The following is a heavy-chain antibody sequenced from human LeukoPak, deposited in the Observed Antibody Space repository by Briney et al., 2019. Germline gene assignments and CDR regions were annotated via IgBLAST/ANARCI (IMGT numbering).Heavy chain of an antibody. CDR3: AKVPDCSTSSCYGQGFGF. Sequence: PGGSLRLSCAASGFTFTNYAMNWVRQAPGKGLEWVSAISNSGGSTYYADSVKGRFTISRDNSKNTLYLQMNSLRAEDTAVYYCAKVPDCSTSSCYGQGFGFWGQGTLVTVSS. CDR1: GFTFTNYA. J-gene: IGHJ4*02. D-gene: IGHD2-2*01. V-gene: IGHV3-23*01. CDR2: ISNSGGST.